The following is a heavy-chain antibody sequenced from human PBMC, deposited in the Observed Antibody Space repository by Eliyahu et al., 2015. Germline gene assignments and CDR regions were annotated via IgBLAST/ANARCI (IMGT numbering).Heavy chain of an antibody. Sequence: EVQLVESGGGLVRXGGXLRXXCAASGFTFRXFGMNWXRQAPGKGLEWVSFISSTGSDIYYADSVKGRFTISRDSDTNSLYLQMNSLSAEDTAVYYCVREVYRTGADWGQGTLVTVSS. CDR3: VREVYRTGAD. D-gene: IGHD1-14*01. J-gene: IGHJ4*02. CDR2: ISSTGSDI. CDR1: GFTFRXFG. V-gene: IGHV3-21*01.